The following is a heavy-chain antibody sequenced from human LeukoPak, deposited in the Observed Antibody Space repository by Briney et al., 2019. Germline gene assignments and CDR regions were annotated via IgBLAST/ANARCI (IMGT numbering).Heavy chain of an antibody. CDR1: GGSLSSYY. V-gene: IGHV4-59*08. CDR3: ARENVXXXPXXFDI. D-gene: IGHD2-2*01. J-gene: IGHJ3*02. CDR2: IYYSGST. Sequence: PSETLSLTCTVYGGSLSSYYWSWIRQPPGKGLEWIGYIYYSGSTYYNPSPKIRVTRPGDTSKNQFSLKLSSGTAPATAVYYCARENVXXXPXXFDI.